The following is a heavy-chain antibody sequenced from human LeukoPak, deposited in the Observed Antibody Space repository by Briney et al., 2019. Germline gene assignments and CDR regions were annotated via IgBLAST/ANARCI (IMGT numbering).Heavy chain of an antibody. CDR1: GGSISSYY. D-gene: IGHD5-18*01. V-gene: IGHV4-59*08. CDR3: ARHSGVQLWNPNWFDP. Sequence: SETLSLTCTVSGGSISSYYWSWIRQPPGKGLEWIGFIYYSGSTNYNPSLKSRVTISVDTSKNQFSLKLSSVTAADTAVCYCARHSGVQLWNPNWFDPWGQGTLVTVSS. J-gene: IGHJ5*02. CDR2: IYYSGST.